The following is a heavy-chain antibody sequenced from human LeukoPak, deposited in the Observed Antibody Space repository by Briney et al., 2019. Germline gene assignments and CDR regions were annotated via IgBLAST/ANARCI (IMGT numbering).Heavy chain of an antibody. J-gene: IGHJ4*02. CDR2: IKQDGSEK. V-gene: IGHV3-7*03. Sequence: GGSLRLSCAASGLTFSSYAITWVRQAPGKGLEWVANIKQDGSEKYYVDSVKGRFTISRDNAKNSLYLQMNSLRAEDAAVYYCARSRYCTNGICSYFDYWGQGILVTVSS. D-gene: IGHD2-8*01. CDR1: GLTFSSYA. CDR3: ARSRYCTNGICSYFDY.